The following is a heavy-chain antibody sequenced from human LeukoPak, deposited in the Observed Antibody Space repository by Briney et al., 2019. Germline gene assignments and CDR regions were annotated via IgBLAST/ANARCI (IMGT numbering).Heavy chain of an antibody. V-gene: IGHV3-33*01. CDR1: GFTFSSYG. Sequence: GGSLRLSCAASGFTFSSYGMHWVRQAPCKGLEWVAVIWYDGSDKYYADSVKGRFTISRDNSKNTLYLQMNSLRAEDTAVYYCARGGDIVVVPAAILDYWGQGTLVTVSS. D-gene: IGHD2-2*01. CDR3: ARGGDIVVVPAAILDY. J-gene: IGHJ4*02. CDR2: IWYDGSDK.